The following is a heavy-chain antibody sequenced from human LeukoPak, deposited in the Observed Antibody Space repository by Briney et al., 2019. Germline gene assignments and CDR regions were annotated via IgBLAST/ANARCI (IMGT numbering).Heavy chain of an antibody. CDR1: GFTSSSYW. D-gene: IGHD3-10*01. CDR3: ARDETNQYYYGSGSYSDY. CDR2: IKQDGSEK. Sequence: GGSLRLSCAASGFTSSSYWMSWVRQAPGKGLEWVANIKQDGSEKYYVDSVKGRFTISRDNAKNSLYLQMNSLRAEDTAVYYCARDETNQYYYGSGSYSDYWGQGTLVTVSS. J-gene: IGHJ4*02. V-gene: IGHV3-7*03.